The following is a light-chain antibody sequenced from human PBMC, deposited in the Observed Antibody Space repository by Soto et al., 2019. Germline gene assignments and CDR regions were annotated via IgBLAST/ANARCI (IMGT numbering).Light chain of an antibody. V-gene: IGLV2-8*01. CDR3: SSYAGSNDVI. CDR2: EVS. CDR1: SSDVGGYKY. J-gene: IGLJ2*01. Sequence: QSALTQPPSASGSPGQSVTISCTRTSSDVGGYKYVSWYQQHPGKAPKLMIYEVSKRPSGVPDRFSGSKSGNTASLTVSGLQAEDEADYYCSSYAGSNDVIFGGGTKVTVL.